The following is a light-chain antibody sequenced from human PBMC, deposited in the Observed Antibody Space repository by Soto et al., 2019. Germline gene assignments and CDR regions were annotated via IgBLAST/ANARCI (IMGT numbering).Light chain of an antibody. CDR3: HQYYSTPWT. CDR2: WAS. Sequence: DIVLSQSPDSLAVSLGARATINCKSSQSVLYSADGNNYLAWYQQKPGQPPTLIIYWASNRESGVPDRFSCSGSETDFTLTISSLQAADVAGYYCHQYYSTPWTFGQGTKVDI. CDR1: QSVLYSADGNNY. J-gene: IGKJ1*01. V-gene: IGKV4-1*01.